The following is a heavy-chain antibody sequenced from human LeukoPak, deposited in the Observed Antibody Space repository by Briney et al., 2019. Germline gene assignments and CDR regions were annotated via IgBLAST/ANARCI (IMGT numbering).Heavy chain of an antibody. V-gene: IGHV3-23*01. CDR2: ISGSGGST. CDR1: GFTFSSYA. Sequence: GGSLRLSCEGSGFTFSSYAMSWVRQAPGKGLEWVSAISGSGGSTYYADSVKGRFTISRDNSKNTLYLQMNSLRAEDTAVYYCAKQQLVPIDWYFDLWGRGTLVTVSS. CDR3: AKQQLVPIDWYFDL. D-gene: IGHD6-13*01. J-gene: IGHJ2*01.